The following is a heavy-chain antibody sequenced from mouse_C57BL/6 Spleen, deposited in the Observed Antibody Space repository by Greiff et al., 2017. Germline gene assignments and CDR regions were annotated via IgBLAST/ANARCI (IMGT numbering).Heavy chain of an antibody. Sequence: EVQGVESGGGLVQPGGSMKLSCVASGFTFSNYWMNWVRQSPEKGLEWVAQIRLKSDNYATHYAESVKGRFTISRDDSKSSVYLQMNNLRAEDTGIYYCTVSSNWYFDVWGTGTTVTVSS. V-gene: IGHV6-3*01. CDR2: IRLKSDNYAT. CDR3: TVSSNWYFDV. J-gene: IGHJ1*03. CDR1: GFTFSNYW. D-gene: IGHD1-1*01.